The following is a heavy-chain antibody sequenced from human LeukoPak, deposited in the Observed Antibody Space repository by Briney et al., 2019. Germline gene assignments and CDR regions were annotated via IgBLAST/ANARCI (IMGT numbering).Heavy chain of an antibody. Sequence: VKVSCKASGGTFSSYAISWVRQAPGQGLEWMGRIIPILGIANYAQKFQGRVTITADKSTSTAYMELSSLRSEDTAVYYCARAGRITIFGIDYWGQGTLVTVSS. D-gene: IGHD3-3*01. CDR1: GGTFSSYA. J-gene: IGHJ4*02. CDR2: IIPILGIA. CDR3: ARAGRITIFGIDY. V-gene: IGHV1-69*04.